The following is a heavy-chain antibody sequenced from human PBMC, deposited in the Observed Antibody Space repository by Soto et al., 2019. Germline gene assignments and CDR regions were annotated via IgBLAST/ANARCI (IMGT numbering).Heavy chain of an antibody. CDR2: INAGNGNT. CDR1: GYTFTSYT. Sequence: ASVKVSCKASGYTFTSYTMHWVRQAPGQRLEWMGWINAGNGNTKYSQKFQGRVTITRDTSASTAYMELSSLRSEDTAVYYCAREGFLEWDYYYYYRMDVWGQGTTVTVSS. D-gene: IGHD3-3*01. J-gene: IGHJ6*02. V-gene: IGHV1-3*01. CDR3: AREGFLEWDYYYYYRMDV.